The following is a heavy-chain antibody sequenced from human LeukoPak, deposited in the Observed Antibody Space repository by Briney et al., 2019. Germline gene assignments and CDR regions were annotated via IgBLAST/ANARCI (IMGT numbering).Heavy chain of an antibody. CDR3: ARAHIQQLVGWFDP. V-gene: IGHV4-30-4*08. J-gene: IGHJ5*02. D-gene: IGHD6-13*01. CDR1: GGSISSGDYY. CDR2: IYYSGST. Sequence: SETLSLTCTVSGGSISSGDYYWSWIRQPPGKGLEWIGYIYYSGSTYYNPSLKSRVTVSVDTSKNQFSLKLSSVTAADTAVYYCARAHIQQLVGWFDPWGQGTLVTVSS.